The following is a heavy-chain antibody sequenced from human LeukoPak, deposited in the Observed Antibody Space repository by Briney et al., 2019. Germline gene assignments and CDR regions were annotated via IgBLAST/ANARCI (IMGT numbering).Heavy chain of an antibody. J-gene: IGHJ4*02. Sequence: GGSLRLSCAASGFTVSSNYMSWVRQAPGKGLEWVSVIYSGGSTYYADSVKGRFTISRDNSKNTLYLQMNSLRAEDTAVYYCAKARGSYYDFWSGYYERGAADYWGQGTLVTVSS. V-gene: IGHV3-53*05. CDR3: AKARGSYYDFWSGYYERGAADY. CDR2: IYSGGST. D-gene: IGHD3-3*01. CDR1: GFTVSSNY.